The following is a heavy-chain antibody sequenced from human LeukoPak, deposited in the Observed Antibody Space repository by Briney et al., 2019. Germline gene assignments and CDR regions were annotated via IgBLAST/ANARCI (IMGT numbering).Heavy chain of an antibody. J-gene: IGHJ5*02. Sequence: ASVKVSCKASGYTFTSYGISWVRQAPGQGLGWRGWISDYNGNTNYAQKLQGRVTMTTDTSTSTAYMELRSLRSDDTAVYYCARDLYRDSLPVSWFDPWGQGTLVTVSS. CDR3: ARDLYRDSLPVSWFDP. V-gene: IGHV1-18*01. CDR1: GYTFTSYG. D-gene: IGHD4-11*01. CDR2: ISDYNGNT.